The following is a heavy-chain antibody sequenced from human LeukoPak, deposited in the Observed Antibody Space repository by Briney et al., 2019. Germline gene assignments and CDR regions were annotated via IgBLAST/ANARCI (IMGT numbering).Heavy chain of an antibody. J-gene: IGHJ4*02. CDR2: INPNSGGT. D-gene: IGHD3-22*01. CDR3: ARGGRYFYESRFDS. Sequence: ASVKVSRKTSGYTFTGYYIHWVRQAPGQGLEWMGWINPNSGGTNYAQKFQGRVTMTTDTSISAAYMELSSLRSDDTAVYYCARGGRYFYESRFDSWGQGTLVTVSS. V-gene: IGHV1-2*02. CDR1: GYTFTGYY.